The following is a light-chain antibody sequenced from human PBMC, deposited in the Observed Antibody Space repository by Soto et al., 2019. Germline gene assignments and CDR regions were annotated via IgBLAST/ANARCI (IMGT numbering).Light chain of an antibody. CDR2: GAS. Sequence: DIQMTQSPSSLSASVGDRVTITCRASQRISTYLNWYQQKPGKAPKLLIYGASTLQGGVPSRFSGSGTGTDFTLTISSLQPDDFATYYCQQYNSYSWTFGQGTKVDIK. J-gene: IGKJ1*01. CDR1: QRISTY. V-gene: IGKV1-39*01. CDR3: QQYNSYSWT.